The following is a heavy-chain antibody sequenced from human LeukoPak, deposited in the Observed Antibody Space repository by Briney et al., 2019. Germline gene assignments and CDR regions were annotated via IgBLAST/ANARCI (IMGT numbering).Heavy chain of an antibody. CDR3: ARGPDSYGYSGY. D-gene: IGHD5-18*01. CDR2: IYHSGST. Sequence: SETLSLTCAVSGYSISSGYYWGWIRQPPGKGPEWIGSIYHSGSTYYNPSLKSRVTISVDTSKNQLSLKLSSVTAADTAVYYCARGPDSYGYSGYWGQGTLVTVSS. V-gene: IGHV4-38-2*01. CDR1: GYSISSGYY. J-gene: IGHJ4*02.